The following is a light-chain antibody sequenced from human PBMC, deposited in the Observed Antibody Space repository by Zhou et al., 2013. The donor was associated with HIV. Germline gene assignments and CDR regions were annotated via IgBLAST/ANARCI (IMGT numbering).Light chain of an antibody. CDR1: QSISSW. V-gene: IGKV1-5*03. CDR2: KAS. Sequence: DIQMTQSPSTLSASIGDRVTITCRASQSISSWLAWYQQKPGKAPKLLIYKASTLESGVPSRFSGSGSGTDFTLTISGLQPDDFATYYCQQYNSYSRTFGHGTKV. CDR3: QQYNSYSRT. J-gene: IGKJ1*01.